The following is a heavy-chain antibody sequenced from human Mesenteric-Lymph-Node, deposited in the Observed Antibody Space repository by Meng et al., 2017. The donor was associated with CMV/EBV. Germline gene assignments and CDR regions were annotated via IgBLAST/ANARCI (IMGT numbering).Heavy chain of an antibody. CDR3: ARGFPGYSSVWYPY. V-gene: IGHV1-2*06. D-gene: IGHD6-19*01. CDR2: INPNNGVT. J-gene: IGHJ4*02. Sequence: SGYTVTDYYMHWVRQAPGQGIGWMRRINPNNGVTNYAQKFQDRVTMARDTSSSTAYMELIRLRSDDTAVYYCARGFPGYSSVWYPYWGQGTLVTVSS. CDR1: GYTVTDYY.